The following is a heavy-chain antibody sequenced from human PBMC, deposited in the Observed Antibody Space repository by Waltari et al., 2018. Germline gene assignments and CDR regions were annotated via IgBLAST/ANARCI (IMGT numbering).Heavy chain of an antibody. CDR1: GYTFTGSY. CDR2: INPNSGGT. D-gene: IGHD5-12*01. Sequence: QVQLVQSGAEVKNPGASVKVSCKASGYTFTGSYMHWVRQAPGQGLEWMGRINPNSGGTNFAQKFQDRVTMTRDTSISTAYMELSGLRSDDTAMYYCARALSGYESAWGQGTMVTVSS. CDR3: ARALSGYESA. V-gene: IGHV1-2*06. J-gene: IGHJ3*01.